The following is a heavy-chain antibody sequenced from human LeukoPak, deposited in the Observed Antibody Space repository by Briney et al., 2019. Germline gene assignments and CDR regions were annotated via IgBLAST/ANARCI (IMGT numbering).Heavy chain of an antibody. CDR1: GYTFTSYG. Sequence: ASVKDSCKASGYTFTSYGISWVRQAPGQGLDLMGWISAYNGNTNYAQKLQGRVTMTTDTSTSTAYMELRSLRSDDTAVYYCARWSGYDLGEAYWGQGTLVTVSS. CDR2: ISAYNGNT. D-gene: IGHD5-12*01. J-gene: IGHJ4*02. CDR3: ARWSGYDLGEAY. V-gene: IGHV1-18*01.